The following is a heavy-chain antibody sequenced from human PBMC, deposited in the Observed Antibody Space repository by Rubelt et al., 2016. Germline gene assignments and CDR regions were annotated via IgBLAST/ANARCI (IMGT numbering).Heavy chain of an antibody. J-gene: IGHJ4*02. D-gene: IGHD1-26*01. Sequence: QVQLVESGGGVVQPGRSLRLSCAASGFTFSSYAMHWVRQAPGKGLEWVAVISYDGSKKYYADSVKGRFTISRDNSRNTLYLQMNSLRAEDTAVYHCAKDLAGGATDYWGQGTLVTVSS. CDR2: ISYDGSKK. CDR1: GFTFSSYA. CDR3: AKDLAGGATDY. V-gene: IGHV3-30*04.